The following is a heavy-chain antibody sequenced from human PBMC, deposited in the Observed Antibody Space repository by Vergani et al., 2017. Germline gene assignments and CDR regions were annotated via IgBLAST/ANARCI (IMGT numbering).Heavy chain of an antibody. J-gene: IGHJ4*02. Sequence: QVQLVQSGAEVKKPGSSVKVSCKASGGTFSSYAISWVRQAPGQGLEWMGGNSPIVGTANDAQKVKGRVKITADESTSTAYMELSSLRSEDTDVYYCAGGPTYYDILTGHFDYWGQGTLVTVSS. V-gene: IGHV1-69*01. D-gene: IGHD3-9*01. CDR2: NSPIVGTA. CDR1: GGTFSSYA. CDR3: AGGPTYYDILTGHFDY.